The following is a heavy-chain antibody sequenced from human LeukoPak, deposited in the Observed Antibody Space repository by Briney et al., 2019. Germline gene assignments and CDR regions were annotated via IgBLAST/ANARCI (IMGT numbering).Heavy chain of an antibody. CDR2: IWYDGSNK. CDR3: ATEGFEYTGSWVAFDI. V-gene: IGHV3-33*01. Sequence: GGSLRLSCAASGLNFSSFVMHWVRQAPGKGLEWVAVIWYDGSNKYYADSVKGRFTISRDNSKNTLYLQMNSLRAEDTAVYYCATEGFEYTGSWVAFDIWGQGTMVTVSS. D-gene: IGHD1-26*01. J-gene: IGHJ3*02. CDR1: GLNFSSFV.